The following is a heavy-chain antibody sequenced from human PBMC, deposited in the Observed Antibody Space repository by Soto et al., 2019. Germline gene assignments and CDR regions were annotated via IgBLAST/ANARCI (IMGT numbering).Heavy chain of an antibody. V-gene: IGHV3-21*01. J-gene: IGHJ6*02. CDR3: ARGGRASGYDFYYYGMDV. CDR1: GXTFNTYS. D-gene: IGHD5-12*01. CDR2: ISSSGTYT. Sequence: LRLSFAASGXTFNTYSMNWVRQAPGKGLEWVSSISSSGTYTYYSDSLKGRITISRDNANNSLYLQMNSLTAEDTAIYFCARGGRASGYDFYYYGMDVWGQGTKVTVSS.